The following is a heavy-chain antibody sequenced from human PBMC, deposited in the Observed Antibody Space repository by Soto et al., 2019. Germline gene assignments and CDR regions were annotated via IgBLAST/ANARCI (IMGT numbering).Heavy chain of an antibody. V-gene: IGHV3-23*01. CDR2: ISDNGSTT. D-gene: IGHD6-6*01. J-gene: IGHJ4*02. Sequence: GGSLRLSCAASEFTFSNYAMSWVRQAPGKGLEWVSSISDNGSTTYYADSVKGRFTISRDNSKNTLYLQMNSLRAEDTAVYYCARDQKLVVLTSYFDYWGQGTLVTVSS. CDR1: EFTFSNYA. CDR3: ARDQKLVVLTSYFDY.